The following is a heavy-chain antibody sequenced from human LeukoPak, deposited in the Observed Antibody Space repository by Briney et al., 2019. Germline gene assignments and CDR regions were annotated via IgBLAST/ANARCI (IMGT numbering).Heavy chain of an antibody. CDR1: GDSISSYY. V-gene: IGHV4-4*07. CDR2: IYTSGST. J-gene: IGHJ5*02. Sequence: TSSETLSLTCPVSGDSISSYYWSWIRQPAGKGLEWIGCIYTSGSTNYNPSLKSRVPMSVDTSKNQFSLKLSSVTAADTAVYYCAREGDSTGYRGWFDPWGQGTLVTVSS. CDR3: AREGDSTGYRGWFDP. D-gene: IGHD3-22*01.